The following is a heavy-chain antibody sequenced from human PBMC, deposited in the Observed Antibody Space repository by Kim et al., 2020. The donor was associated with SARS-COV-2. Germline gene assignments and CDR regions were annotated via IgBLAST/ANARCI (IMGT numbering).Heavy chain of an antibody. V-gene: IGHV5-51*01. J-gene: IGHJ4*02. CDR3: ARGVGYSSGWYDY. D-gene: IGHD6-19*01. Sequence: SPSCQGQVTISADKSISTAYLQWSSLKASDTAMYYCARGVGYSSGWYDYWGQGTLVTVSS.